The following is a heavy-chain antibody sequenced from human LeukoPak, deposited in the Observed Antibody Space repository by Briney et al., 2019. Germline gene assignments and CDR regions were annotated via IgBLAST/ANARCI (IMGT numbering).Heavy chain of an antibody. CDR2: ISGSGGST. V-gene: IGHV3-23*01. J-gene: IGHJ4*02. CDR1: GFTFSSYA. CDR3: AKDVSRIQPPRYFDY. Sequence: GGSPRLSCAASGFTFSSYAMSWVRQAPGKGLEWVSAISGSGGSTYYADSVKGRFTISRDNSKNTLYLQMNSLRAEDTAVYYCAKDVSRIQPPRYFDYWGQGTLVTVSS. D-gene: IGHD5-18*01.